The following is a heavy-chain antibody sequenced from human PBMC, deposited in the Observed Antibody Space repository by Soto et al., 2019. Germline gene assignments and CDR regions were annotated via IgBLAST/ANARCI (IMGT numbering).Heavy chain of an antibody. V-gene: IGHV3-30*18. D-gene: IGHD3-10*01. CDR3: AKDLYYYGSGTFMDV. CDR2: LSYEGSNK. CDR1: GFTFSSYG. J-gene: IGHJ6*02. Sequence: QVQLVESGGGVVQPGRSLRLSCAASGFTFSSYGMHWVRQAPGKGREWVAVLSYEGSNKYYADSGKGRFTISRDNSKNTLYLQMNSLRAEDTAVYYCAKDLYYYGSGTFMDVWGQGTTVTVSS.